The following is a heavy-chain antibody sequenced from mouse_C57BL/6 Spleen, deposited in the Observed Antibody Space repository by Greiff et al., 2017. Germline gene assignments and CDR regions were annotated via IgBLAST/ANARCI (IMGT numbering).Heavy chain of an antibody. Sequence: VQLQESGPELVKPGASVKISCKASGYSFTSYYIHWVKQRPGQGLEWIGWIYPGSGNTKYNEKFKGKATLTADTSSSTAYMQLSSLTSEDSAVYYCAREKAQATRYAMDYWGQGTSVTVSS. V-gene: IGHV1-66*01. J-gene: IGHJ4*01. CDR1: GYSFTSYY. CDR2: IYPGSGNT. CDR3: AREKAQATRYAMDY. D-gene: IGHD3-2*02.